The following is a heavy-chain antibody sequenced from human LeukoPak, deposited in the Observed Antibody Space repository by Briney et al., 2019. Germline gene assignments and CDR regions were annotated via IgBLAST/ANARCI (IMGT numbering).Heavy chain of an antibody. Sequence: PGGSLRLSCEASGFTFNNYWMSWFRQAPGKGLEWVANIKQDESEKNYVDSVKGRFTISRDNVKNSLYLQMNSLRAEDTAVYYCARLREIPVFGVVTKSTSYFDYWGQGTLVTVSS. V-gene: IGHV3-7*01. D-gene: IGHD3-3*01. J-gene: IGHJ4*02. CDR1: GFTFNNYW. CDR2: IKQDESEK. CDR3: ARLREIPVFGVVTKSTSYFDY.